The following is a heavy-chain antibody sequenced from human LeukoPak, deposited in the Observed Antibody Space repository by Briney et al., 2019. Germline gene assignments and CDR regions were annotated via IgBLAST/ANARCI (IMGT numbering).Heavy chain of an antibody. CDR2: IYYSGST. CDR1: GGSISSGSYY. Sequence: SETLSLTCTVSGGSISSGSYYWSWIRQPPGKGLEWIGYIYYSGSTNYNPSLKSRVTISVDTSKNQFSLKLSSVTAADTAVHYCARSYDFWSGPFDYWGQGTLVTVSS. V-gene: IGHV4-61*01. D-gene: IGHD3-3*01. J-gene: IGHJ4*02. CDR3: ARSYDFWSGPFDY.